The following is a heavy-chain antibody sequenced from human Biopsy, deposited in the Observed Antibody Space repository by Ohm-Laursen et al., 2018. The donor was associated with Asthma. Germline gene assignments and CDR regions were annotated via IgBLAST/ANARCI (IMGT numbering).Heavy chain of an antibody. CDR1: GFTFSDYD. V-gene: IGHV3-30*18. J-gene: IGHJ4*02. CDR3: AKELFPGWELRRGPDS. Sequence: GQTLSLTCAASGFTFSDYDMHWVRQAPGKGLEWVAVISFDGSNEDYADSVKGRFTISRDNSKNTLFLEMNSLRPEDTAVYYCAKELFPGWELRRGPDSWGQGTLVTVSS. D-gene: IGHD1-26*01. CDR2: ISFDGSNE.